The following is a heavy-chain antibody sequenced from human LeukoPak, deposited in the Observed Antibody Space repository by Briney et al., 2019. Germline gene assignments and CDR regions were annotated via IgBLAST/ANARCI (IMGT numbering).Heavy chain of an antibody. D-gene: IGHD1-7*01. J-gene: IGHJ6*03. CDR3: ARVGGAGSNWNYWNYYYYMDV. CDR2: FYSSGYT. V-gene: IGHV4-4*07. CDR1: GGSISDYY. Sequence: SETLSLTCTVSGGSISDYYWIWIRQPAGKGLEWIGRFYSSGYTNSNPSLKSRVTMSVDTSKNQFSLKLSSVTAADTAVYYCARVGGAGSNWNYWNYYYYMDVWGKGTTVTVSS.